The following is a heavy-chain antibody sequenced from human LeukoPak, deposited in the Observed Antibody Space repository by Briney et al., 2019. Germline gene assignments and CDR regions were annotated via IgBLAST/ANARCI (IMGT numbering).Heavy chain of an antibody. CDR2: ISSSGSTI. Sequence: PGGSLRLSCVASGFTFSSSWMSWVRQAPGKGLEWVSYISSSGSTIYYADSVKGRFTISRDNAKNSLYLQMNSLRAEDTAVYYCARPGLGSFDYWGQGTLVTVSS. V-gene: IGHV3-48*04. CDR1: GFTFSSSW. CDR3: ARPGLGSFDY. J-gene: IGHJ4*02. D-gene: IGHD1-26*01.